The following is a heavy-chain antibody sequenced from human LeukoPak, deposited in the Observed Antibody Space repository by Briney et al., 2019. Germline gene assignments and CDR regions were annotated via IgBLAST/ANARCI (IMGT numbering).Heavy chain of an antibody. CDR2: IIPILGIA. D-gene: IGHD5-18*01. CDR1: GGTFSSYA. V-gene: IGHV1-69*04. J-gene: IGHJ4*02. Sequence: GASVKVSCKASGGTFSSYAISWVRQAPGQGLEWMGRIIPILGIANYAQKFQGRVTMTRDTSISTAYMELSRLRSDDTAVYYCARGGGYSYGSKEYYFDYWGQGTLVTVSS. CDR3: ARGGGYSYGSKEYYFDY.